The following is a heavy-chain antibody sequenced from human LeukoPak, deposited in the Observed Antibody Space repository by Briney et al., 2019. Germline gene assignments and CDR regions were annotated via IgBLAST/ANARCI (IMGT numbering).Heavy chain of an antibody. J-gene: IGHJ4*02. D-gene: IGHD2-2*02. CDR2: IYWNDDK. CDR3: AHSDIVVIPAAIGLFDY. Sequence: SGPTLVKPTQTLTLTCTFSGFSLSSSGVGVGWIRQPPGKALEWLALIYWNDDKRYSPSLKSRLTITKDTSKKQVVLTMTNVDPVDTATYYCAHSDIVVIPAAIGLFDYWGQGTLVTVSS. CDR1: GFSLSSSGVG. V-gene: IGHV2-5*01.